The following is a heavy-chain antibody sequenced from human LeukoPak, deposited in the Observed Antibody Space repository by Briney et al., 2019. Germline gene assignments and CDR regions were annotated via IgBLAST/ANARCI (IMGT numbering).Heavy chain of an antibody. V-gene: IGHV3-23*01. CDR3: AKVIYTSGSPDY. J-gene: IGHJ4*02. D-gene: IGHD3-10*01. CDR2: ISGGGGSS. CDR1: GFTFSNYA. Sequence: GGSLRLSCAASGFTFSNYAMSWVRQAPGKGLEWVSAISGGGGSSYYADSVKGRFTISRDNSRNTLYLQMNSLRAADTAVYYCAKVIYTSGSPDYWGQGTLVTVSS.